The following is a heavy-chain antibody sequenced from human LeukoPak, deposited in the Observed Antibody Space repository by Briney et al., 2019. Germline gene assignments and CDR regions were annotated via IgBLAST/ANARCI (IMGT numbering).Heavy chain of an antibody. V-gene: IGHV3-23*01. D-gene: IGHD3-16*02. CDR2: ISGSDSRT. CDR1: GFTFTNYA. CDR3: AKLGAQYVWGSYRPFDY. Sequence: GGSLRLSCAASGFTFTNYAMTWVRQAPGKGLELVSGISGSDSRTYYADSVKGRFTISRDNSKNTLYLQMNSLRAEDTAVYYCAKLGAQYVWGSYRPFDYWGQGALVTVSS. J-gene: IGHJ4*02.